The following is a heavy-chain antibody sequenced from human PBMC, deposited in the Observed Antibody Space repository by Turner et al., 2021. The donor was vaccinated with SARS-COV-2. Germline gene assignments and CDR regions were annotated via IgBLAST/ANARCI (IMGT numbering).Heavy chain of an antibody. CDR1: GFPFSSYG. V-gene: IGHV3-30*18. J-gene: IGHJ6*02. Sequence: QVQLVESGGGVVQPGRSLRLSCAASGFPFSSYGMHWVRQAPGKGLEWVAVISYDGSNKYYADSVKGRFTISRDNSKNTLYLQMNSLRAEDTAVYYCAKVSPNRGLRPYYYYYGMDVWGQGTTVTVSS. CDR2: ISYDGSNK. D-gene: IGHD5-12*01. CDR3: AKVSPNRGLRPYYYYYGMDV.